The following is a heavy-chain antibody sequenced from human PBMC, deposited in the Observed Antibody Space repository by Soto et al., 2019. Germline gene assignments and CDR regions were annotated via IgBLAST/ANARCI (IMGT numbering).Heavy chain of an antibody. CDR3: ARQRHNWNFRYYYGMDV. D-gene: IGHD1-7*01. J-gene: IGHJ6*02. Sequence: PSETLSLTCTVSGGSVTNSSYYWGWIRQSPGKGLEWIGSVYYRGRSYSKSSVKSRVTISVDTSKNQFSLNLNSVTASDTAVYYCARQRHNWNFRYYYGMDVWGQGTTVTVSS. CDR1: GGSVTNSSYY. V-gene: IGHV4-39*01. CDR2: VYYRGRS.